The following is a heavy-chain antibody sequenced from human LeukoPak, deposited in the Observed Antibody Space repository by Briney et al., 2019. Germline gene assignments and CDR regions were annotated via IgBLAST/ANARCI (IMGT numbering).Heavy chain of an antibody. CDR3: TINYYNGSLYEDY. V-gene: IGHV3-49*04. D-gene: IGHD3-22*01. Sequence: PGGSLRLSCRGSGLSFGGDAVSWVRQAPGKGLEWVGFIRDKVSGGTTEYVASVRGRFTISRDDSRSIAYLQMTRLKTEDTAVYYCTINYYNGSLYEDYWGQGTLVTVPS. CDR2: IRDKVSGGTT. J-gene: IGHJ4*02. CDR1: GLSFGGDA.